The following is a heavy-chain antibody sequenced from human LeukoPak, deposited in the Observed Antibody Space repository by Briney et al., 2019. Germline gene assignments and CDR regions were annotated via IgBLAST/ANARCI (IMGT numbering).Heavy chain of an antibody. Sequence: SETLSLTCTVSGGSISSSSYYWGWIRQPPGKGLEWIGSIYYSGSTYYNPSLKSRVTISVDTSKNQFSLKLSSVTAADTAVYYCARVARYGDYGGYYYMDVWGKGTTVIISS. CDR3: ARVARYGDYGGYYYMDV. D-gene: IGHD4-17*01. V-gene: IGHV4-39*07. J-gene: IGHJ6*03. CDR1: GGSISSSSYY. CDR2: IYYSGST.